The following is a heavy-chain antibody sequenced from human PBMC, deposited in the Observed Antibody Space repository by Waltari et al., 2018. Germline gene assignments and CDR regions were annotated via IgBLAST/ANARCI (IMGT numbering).Heavy chain of an antibody. V-gene: IGHV3-30*02. J-gene: IGHJ6*03. Sequence: QVQLVESGGGVVQPGASLRLSCAASGFAFSTYVMHWVRQAPGKGLEWVTFIRYDGNIRNYADSVKGRFTISRDNSKNTLYLEMSSLRAEDTAVYYCAKDPYSNYDSYYSYMDVWGKGTTVTISS. D-gene: IGHD4-4*01. CDR3: AKDPYSNYDSYYSYMDV. CDR2: IRYDGNIR. CDR1: GFAFSTYV.